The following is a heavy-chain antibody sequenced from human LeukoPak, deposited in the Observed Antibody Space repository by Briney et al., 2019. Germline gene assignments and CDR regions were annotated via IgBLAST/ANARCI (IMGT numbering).Heavy chain of an antibody. CDR3: AKDAGFEYCSGGTCYTGDY. CDR1: GFTFSSYA. J-gene: IGHJ4*02. Sequence: GGSLRLSCAASGFTFSSYAMTWVRQAPGKGLEWVSGISGNAAGTYYADSVQGRFTISRDNSKNTVYLQMNSLRAEDTAVYYCAKDAGFEYCSGGTCYTGDYWGQGTLVTVSS. D-gene: IGHD2-15*01. V-gene: IGHV3-23*01. CDR2: ISGNAAGT.